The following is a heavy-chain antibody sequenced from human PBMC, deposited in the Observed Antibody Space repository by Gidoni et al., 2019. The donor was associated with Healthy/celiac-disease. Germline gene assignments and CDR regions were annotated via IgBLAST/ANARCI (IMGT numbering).Heavy chain of an antibody. J-gene: IGHJ4*02. D-gene: IGHD3-10*01. CDR3: ARDQAFMVQGVIVGEYYFDY. CDR2: IIPIFGTA. Sequence: WVRQAPGQGLEWMGGIIPIFGTANYAQKFQGRVTITADKSTSTAYMELSSLRSEDTAVYYCARDQAFMVQGVIVGEYYFDYWGQGTLVTVSS. V-gene: IGHV1-69*06.